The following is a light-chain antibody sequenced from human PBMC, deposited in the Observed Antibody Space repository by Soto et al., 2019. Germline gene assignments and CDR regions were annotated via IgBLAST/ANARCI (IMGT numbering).Light chain of an antibody. CDR2: EVN. V-gene: IGLV2-14*01. CDR1: SSDVGGYDY. J-gene: IGLJ1*01. CDR3: SSYSISTAYL. Sequence: QSALTQPASVSGSPGQSITISSTGTSSDVGGYDYVSWYQLHPGKAPKLMVFEVNNRPSGVSYRFSGSKSGNTASLTISGLQAEDEADYFCSSYSISTAYLFGTGTKLTVL.